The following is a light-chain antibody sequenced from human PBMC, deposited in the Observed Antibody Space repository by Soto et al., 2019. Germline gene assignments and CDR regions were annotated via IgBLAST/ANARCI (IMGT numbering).Light chain of an antibody. V-gene: IGLV8-61*01. Sequence: QTVVTQEPSFSVSPGGTVTLTCGLSSGSVSTNYYPSWYQQTPGQSPRTLIYSTDIRSSGVPDRFSGSILGNKAALTITGAQADGESGYFCVLYMGSGIPPVFGGGTQLTVL. CDR1: SGSVSTNYY. J-gene: IGLJ3*02. CDR2: STD. CDR3: VLYMGSGIPPV.